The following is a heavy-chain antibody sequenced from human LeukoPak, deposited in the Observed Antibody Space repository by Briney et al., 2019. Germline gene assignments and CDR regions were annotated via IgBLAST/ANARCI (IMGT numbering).Heavy chain of an antibody. V-gene: IGHV3-30*04. D-gene: IGHD3-22*01. CDR2: ISYDGSNK. CDR3: AKVHYYDSSGLFDY. J-gene: IGHJ4*02. CDR1: GFTFSSYA. Sequence: PGRSLRLSCAASGFTFSSYAMHWVRQAPGKGLEWVAVISYDGSNKYYADSVKGLFTISRDNSKNTMYLQMNSLGVEDTAVYYCAKVHYYDSSGLFDYWGQGTLVTVSS.